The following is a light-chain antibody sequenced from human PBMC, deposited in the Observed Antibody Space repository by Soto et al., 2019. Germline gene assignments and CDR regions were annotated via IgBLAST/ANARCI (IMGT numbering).Light chain of an antibody. CDR3: SSYTSSGTYV. CDR2: DVN. CDR1: SSYVGGYNY. V-gene: IGLV2-14*01. J-gene: IGLJ1*01. Sequence: QSVLTQPASVSGSPGQSIAISCTGTSSYVGGYNYVSWYQQHPGKAPKLMVYDVNDRPSGVSDRFSGSKSGNTASLTISGLQAEDEADYYCSSYTSSGTYVFGTGTKVTVL.